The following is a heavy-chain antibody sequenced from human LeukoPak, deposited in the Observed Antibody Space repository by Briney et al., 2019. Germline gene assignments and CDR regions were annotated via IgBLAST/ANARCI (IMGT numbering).Heavy chain of an antibody. Sequence: SETLSLTCTVSGGSIRSYYWSWIRQSPGKGLEWTGFTSYIGKANSNPSLKSRVTMSMDSSKSQFSLRLTSVTAADTAVYFCARTTGYSSTWELDSWGQGTLVTVSS. CDR3: ARTTGYSSTWELDS. CDR1: GGSIRSYY. J-gene: IGHJ4*02. CDR2: TSYIGKA. D-gene: IGHD6-13*01. V-gene: IGHV4-59*01.